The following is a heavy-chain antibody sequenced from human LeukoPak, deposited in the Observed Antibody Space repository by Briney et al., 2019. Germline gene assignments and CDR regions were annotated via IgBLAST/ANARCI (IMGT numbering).Heavy chain of an antibody. J-gene: IGHJ3*02. V-gene: IGHV1-18*01. CDR2: ISAYNGST. CDR1: GYTFTSYG. CDR3: ARDPPYGGGDCYSRDEAFDI. D-gene: IGHD2-21*02. Sequence: ASVKVSCKASGYTFTSYGISWVRQAPGQGLEWMGWISAYNGSTNYAQKLHGRVTMTTDTSTNTAYMELRSLRAEDTAVYYCARDPPYGGGDCYSRDEAFDIWGQGTMVTVSS.